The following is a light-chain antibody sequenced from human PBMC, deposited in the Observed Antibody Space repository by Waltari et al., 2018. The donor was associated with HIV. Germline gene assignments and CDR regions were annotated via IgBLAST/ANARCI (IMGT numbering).Light chain of an antibody. Sequence: QSALTQPHSLYGSPRQSVTISCTGASGPVGCYNYVSWYQQHPGKTPKLIIFDVNKRPSGVPDRFSGSKSGDTASLTISGLQPDDEADYYCHLYAGSYSLFGGGTKVTVL. J-gene: IGLJ2*01. V-gene: IGLV2-11*01. CDR1: SGPVGCYNY. CDR3: HLYAGSYSL. CDR2: DVN.